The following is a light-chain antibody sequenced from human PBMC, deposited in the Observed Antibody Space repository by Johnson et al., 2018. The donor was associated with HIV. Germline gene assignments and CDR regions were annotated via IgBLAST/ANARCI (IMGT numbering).Light chain of an antibody. CDR2: DNN. V-gene: IGLV1-51*01. J-gene: IGLJ1*01. CDR1: SSNIGNNY. Sequence: QSVLTQPPSVSAAPGQKVTISCSGSSSNIGNNYVSWYQQFPGTAPKLLIYDNNKRPSGIPDRFSGSKSGTSATLGITGLQTGDEADYYCGTLDSSLSAYVFGTGTKVTVL. CDR3: GTLDSSLSAYV.